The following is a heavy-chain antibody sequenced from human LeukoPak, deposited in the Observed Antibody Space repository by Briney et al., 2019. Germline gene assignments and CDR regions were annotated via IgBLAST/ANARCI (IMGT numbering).Heavy chain of an antibody. D-gene: IGHD6-25*01. CDR1: GFTFSSYA. Sequence: GGSLRLSCAASGFTFSSYAMSWVRQAPGKGLEWVSAISGSGGSTYYADSVKGRFTISRDNSKNTLYLQMNSLRAEDTAVYYCAKGSDPYYYYYYYMDVWGKGTTVTVSS. V-gene: IGHV3-23*01. CDR3: AKGSDPYYYYYYYMDV. J-gene: IGHJ6*03. CDR2: ISGSGGST.